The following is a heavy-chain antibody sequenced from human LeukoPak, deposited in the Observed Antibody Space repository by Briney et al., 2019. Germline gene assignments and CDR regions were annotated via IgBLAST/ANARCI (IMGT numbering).Heavy chain of an antibody. J-gene: IGHJ4*02. CDR3: ARHFDRSYRILYY. CDR1: GGSISSSSYY. Sequence: SSETLSLTCTVSGGSISSSSYYWGWIRQPPGKGLEWIGSIYYSGSTYYNPSLKSRVTISVDTSKNQFSLKLSSVTAADTAVYYCARHFDRSYRILYYWGQGTLVTVSS. D-gene: IGHD1-26*01. CDR2: IYYSGST. V-gene: IGHV4-39*01.